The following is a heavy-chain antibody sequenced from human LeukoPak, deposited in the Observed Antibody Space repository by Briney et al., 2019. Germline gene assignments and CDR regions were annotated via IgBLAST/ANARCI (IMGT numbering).Heavy chain of an antibody. Sequence: PSETLSLTCAVYGGSFSGYYWSWIRQPPGKGLEWIGEINHSGSTNYNPSLKSRVTISVDTSKNQFSLKLSSVTAADTAVYYCARGSITEMYYYDSSGAYYFDYWGQGTLVTVSS. CDR1: GGSFSGYY. CDR3: ARGSITEMYYYDSSGAYYFDY. V-gene: IGHV4-34*01. CDR2: INHSGST. D-gene: IGHD3-22*01. J-gene: IGHJ4*02.